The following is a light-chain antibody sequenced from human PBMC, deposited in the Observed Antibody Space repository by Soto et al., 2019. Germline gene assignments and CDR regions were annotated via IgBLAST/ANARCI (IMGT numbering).Light chain of an antibody. V-gene: IGKV3-15*01. CDR2: GAS. Sequence: EIVMTQSPATLSVSPGEGATLSCRASQSVSNNLVWYQQKPGQAPRLLIFGASTRATGIPARFSGSGSGTEFTLTISSLQSEAFAVYYCQQNDDWPAYTFGQGTKLEIK. J-gene: IGKJ2*01. CDR3: QQNDDWPAYT. CDR1: QSVSNN.